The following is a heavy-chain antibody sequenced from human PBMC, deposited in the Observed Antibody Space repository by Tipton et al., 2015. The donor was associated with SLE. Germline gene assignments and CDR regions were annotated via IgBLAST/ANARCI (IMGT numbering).Heavy chain of an antibody. CDR2: ISSSGSTI. CDR3: AREGYSSNWGIDY. J-gene: IGHJ4*02. D-gene: IGHD6-13*01. V-gene: IGHV3-48*04. Sequence: SLRLSCAASGFTFSSYWMSWVRQAPGKGLEWVSYISSSGSTIYYADSVKGRFTISRDNAKNSLYLQMNSLRAEDTGVYYCAREGYSSNWGIDYWGQGTLVTVSP. CDR1: GFTFSSYW.